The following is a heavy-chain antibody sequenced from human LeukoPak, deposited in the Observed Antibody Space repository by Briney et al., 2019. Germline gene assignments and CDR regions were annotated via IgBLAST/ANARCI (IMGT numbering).Heavy chain of an antibody. CDR2: ISYDGSNK. D-gene: IGHD3-22*01. CDR3: AKDLLYYDSSGSPY. V-gene: IGHV3-30*18. J-gene: IGHJ4*02. CDR1: GFTFSSYG. Sequence: GGSLRLSCAASGFTFSSYGMHWVRQAPGKGLEWVAVISYDGSNKYYADSVKGRFTISRDNSKNTLYLQMNSLRAEDTAVYYCAKDLLYYDSSGSPYWGQGTLVTVSS.